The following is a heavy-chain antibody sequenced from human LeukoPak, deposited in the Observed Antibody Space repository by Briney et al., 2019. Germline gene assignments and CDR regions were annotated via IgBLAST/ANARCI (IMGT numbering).Heavy chain of an antibody. CDR2: ISYDGSNK. D-gene: IGHD6-13*01. CDR1: GFTFSSYA. J-gene: IGHJ3*02. CDR3: ARFVPAAGKTDAFDI. V-gene: IGHV3-30-3*01. Sequence: GGSLRLSCAASGFTFSSYAMHWVRQAPGKGLEWVAVISYDGSNKYYADSVKGRFTISRDNSKNTLYLQMNSLRAEDTAVYYCARFVPAAGKTDAFDIWGQGTMVTVSS.